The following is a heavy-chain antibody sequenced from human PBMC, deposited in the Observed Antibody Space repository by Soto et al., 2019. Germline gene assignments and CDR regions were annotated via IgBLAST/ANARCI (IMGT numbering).Heavy chain of an antibody. Sequence: LSRTFAVSGYSISIGNYWGLIRQPPGKGLEWIASIDHCWSIYYNPSLKGRLAISVDTSKNQFSLKLTSVTAADTALYYCARAAREVTHYYFDSWGQGTQITVSS. D-gene: IGHD1-26*01. CDR3: ARAAREVTHYYFDS. V-gene: IGHV4-38-2*01. CDR2: IDHCWSI. J-gene: IGHJ4*02. CDR1: GYSISIGNY.